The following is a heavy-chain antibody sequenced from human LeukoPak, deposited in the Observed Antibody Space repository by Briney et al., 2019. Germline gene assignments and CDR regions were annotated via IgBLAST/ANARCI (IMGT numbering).Heavy chain of an antibody. CDR2: ISYDGSNK. CDR1: GFTFSSYG. V-gene: IGHV3-30*18. D-gene: IGHD3-22*01. CDR3: AKDREDYYDSSGYYPDAFDI. J-gene: IGHJ3*02. Sequence: PGGSLRLSRAASGFTFSSYGMHWVRQAPGKGLEWVAVISYDGSNKYYADSVKGRFTISRDNSKNTLYLQMNSLRAEDTAVYYCAKDREDYYDSSGYYPDAFDIWGQGTMVTVSS.